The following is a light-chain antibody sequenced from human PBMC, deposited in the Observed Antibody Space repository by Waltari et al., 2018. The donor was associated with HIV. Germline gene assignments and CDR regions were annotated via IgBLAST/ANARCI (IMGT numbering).Light chain of an antibody. CDR2: DDS. Sequence: YVVTQPPSVSVAQGQTARITCGGNNIGTKSVNWYQQKPGQDPVLVGYDEHDQHHPGQAPVLVVYDDSDRPSGSPERFSGSNSGNTATLTISRVEAGDEADYHCQVWDSSSDNLVVFGGGTKLTVL. CDR1: NIGTKS. J-gene: IGLJ2*01. V-gene: IGLV3-21*02. CDR3: QVWDSSSDNLVV.